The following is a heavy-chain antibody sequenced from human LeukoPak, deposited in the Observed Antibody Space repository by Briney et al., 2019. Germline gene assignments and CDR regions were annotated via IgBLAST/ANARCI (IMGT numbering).Heavy chain of an antibody. CDR3: AKDAAGPEY. CDR2: ISAGGGST. V-gene: IGHV3-23*01. D-gene: IGHD6-13*01. J-gene: IGHJ4*02. CDR1: GLTFSDYS. Sequence: GGSLRLSCAVSGLTFSDYSMTWVRQAPGKGLFWVSGISAGGGSTYYADSVKGRFTISRDNSRYTLYLQMNSLSAEDTAVYYCAKDAAGPEYWGQGTLVTVSS.